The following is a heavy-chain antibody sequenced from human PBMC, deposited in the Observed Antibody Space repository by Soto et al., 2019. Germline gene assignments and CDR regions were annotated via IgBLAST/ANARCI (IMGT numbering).Heavy chain of an antibody. J-gene: IGHJ4*02. D-gene: IGHD6-13*01. Sequence: QVQLVQSGAEVKKPGASVKVSCKASGYTFTSYGISWVRQAPGQGLEWMGWISAYNCNTNYAQKLQGRVTMTTDTSTSTAYMELRSLRSDDTAVYYCARDSLLGIAALTSDYWGQGTLVTVSS. V-gene: IGHV1-18*04. CDR2: ISAYNCNT. CDR3: ARDSLLGIAALTSDY. CDR1: GYTFTSYG.